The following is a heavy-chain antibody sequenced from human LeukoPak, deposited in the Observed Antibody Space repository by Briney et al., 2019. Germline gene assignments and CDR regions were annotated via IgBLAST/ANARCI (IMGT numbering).Heavy chain of an antibody. CDR2: IYYSGST. CDR3: ARDSDPGFGRSFDY. Sequence: TPSETLSLTCTVSGGSISSGDYYWSWIRQPPGKGLEWIGYIYYSGSTYYNPSLKSRVTISVDTSKNQFSLKLSSVTAADTAVYYCARDSDPGFGRSFDYGGQGTLVTVSS. V-gene: IGHV4-30-4*01. D-gene: IGHD3-10*01. CDR1: GGSISSGDYY. J-gene: IGHJ4*02.